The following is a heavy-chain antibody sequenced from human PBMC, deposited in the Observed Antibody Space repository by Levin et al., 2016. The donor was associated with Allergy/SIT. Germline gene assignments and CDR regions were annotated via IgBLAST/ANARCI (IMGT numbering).Heavy chain of an antibody. CDR2: IVVGSGNT. CDR1: GFTFTSSA. Sequence: SVKVSCKASGFTFTSSAVQWVRQARGQRLEWIGWIVVGSGNTNYAQKFQERVTITRDMSTSTAYMELSSLRSEDTAVYYCAAGSIGSSWYHPPYLWYWGQGTLVTVSS. J-gene: IGHJ4*02. D-gene: IGHD6-13*01. CDR3: AAGSIGSSWYHPPYLWY. V-gene: IGHV1-58*01.